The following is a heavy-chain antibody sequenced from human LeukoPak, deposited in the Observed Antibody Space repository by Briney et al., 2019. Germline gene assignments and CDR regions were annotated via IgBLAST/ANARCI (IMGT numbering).Heavy chain of an antibody. V-gene: IGHV3-21*01. CDR3: ARDLSSKLDY. J-gene: IGHJ4*02. CDR1: GFTFSSYS. CDR2: ISSSSSYI. Sequence: GGSLSLSCAASGFTFSSYSMNWVRQAPGKGLEWVSSISSSSSYIYYADSVKGRFTISRDNAKNSLYLQMNSLRAEDTAVYYCARDLSSKLDYWGQGTLVTVSS. D-gene: IGHD6-13*01.